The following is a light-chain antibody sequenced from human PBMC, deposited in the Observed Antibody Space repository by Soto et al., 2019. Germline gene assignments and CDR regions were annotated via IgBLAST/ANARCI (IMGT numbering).Light chain of an antibody. V-gene: IGKV1-5*01. Sequence: DIQMTQSPATLSASLGDRVTITCRASQTINRWLAWYQQKPRKAPKLLIYDGSTLQSGVPSRFSGSGSGTEFTLTISSLQPDDVATYYCQQYNELWYTFGQGTKVDIK. J-gene: IGKJ2*01. CDR1: QTINRW. CDR2: DGS. CDR3: QQYNELWYT.